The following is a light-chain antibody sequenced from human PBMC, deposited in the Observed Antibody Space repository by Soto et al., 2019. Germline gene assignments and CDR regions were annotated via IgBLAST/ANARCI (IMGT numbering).Light chain of an antibody. CDR3: QQSYSPPTWT. Sequence: DIQMTQSPSSLSASVGDRVTITCRASQTISRYLNWYQQKPGKAPNLLIYAASNLQSGVPSRFSGSGSGTDFTLTISSLQPEDFAIYYCQQSYSPPTWTFGQGTKVDIK. J-gene: IGKJ1*01. CDR2: AAS. V-gene: IGKV1-39*01. CDR1: QTISRY.